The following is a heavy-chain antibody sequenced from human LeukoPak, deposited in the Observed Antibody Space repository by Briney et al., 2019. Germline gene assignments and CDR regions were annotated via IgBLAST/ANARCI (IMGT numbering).Heavy chain of an antibody. CDR2: IYHSGST. J-gene: IGHJ5*02. CDR1: GGSISSGGYS. V-gene: IGHV4-30-2*01. CDR3: ARRAEDCSSTSCYTTNWFDP. D-gene: IGHD2-2*02. Sequence: SETLSLTCAVSGGSISSGGYSWSWIRQPPGKGLEWIGYIYHSGSTYYNPSLKSRVTISVDRSKNQFSLKLSSVTAADTAVYCCARRAEDCSSTSCYTTNWFDPWGQGTLVTVSS.